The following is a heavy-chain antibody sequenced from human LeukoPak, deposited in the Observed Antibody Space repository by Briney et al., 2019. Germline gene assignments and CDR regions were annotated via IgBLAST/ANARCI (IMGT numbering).Heavy chain of an antibody. CDR2: INPNSGGT. J-gene: IGHJ6*03. D-gene: IGHD1-26*01. Sequence: ASVKVSCKASGYTFTGYYMHWVRQAPGQGLEWMGWINPNSGGTNYAQKFQGRVTMTRDTSISTAYMELSRLRSDDTAVYYCAREGEWELLLHYYYMDVWGKGTTVTVSS. CDR3: AREGEWELLLHYYYMDV. V-gene: IGHV1-2*02. CDR1: GYTFTGYY.